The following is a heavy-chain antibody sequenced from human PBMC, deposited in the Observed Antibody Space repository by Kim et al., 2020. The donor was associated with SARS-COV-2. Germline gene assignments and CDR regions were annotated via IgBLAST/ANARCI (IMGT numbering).Heavy chain of an antibody. V-gene: IGHV4-59*08. Sequence: SETLSLTCTVSGGSISSYYWSWIRQPPGKGLEWIGYIYNGGSTNYNPSLKSRVTISVDTSKNQFSLKLSSVTAADTAVDYCARRYCSGGSCYGPSNFDYWGQGSLVTVSS. J-gene: IGHJ4*02. CDR2: IYNGGST. CDR3: ARRYCSGGSCYGPSNFDY. CDR1: GGSISSYY. D-gene: IGHD2-15*01.